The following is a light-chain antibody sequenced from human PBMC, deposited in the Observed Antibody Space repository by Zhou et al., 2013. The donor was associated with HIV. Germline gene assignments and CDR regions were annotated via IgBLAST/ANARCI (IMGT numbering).Light chain of an antibody. V-gene: IGKV1-12*01. CDR1: QFISSW. J-gene: IGKJ2*01. Sequence: DIQMTQSPSTLSASVGDRVTITCRASQFISSWLAWYQQKPGKAPKLLIYGASSLQSGVPSRFSGSGFGTDFTLTINRLHPEDFATYYCQQANRFPQTFGQGTKVEIK. CDR3: QQANRFPQT. CDR2: GAS.